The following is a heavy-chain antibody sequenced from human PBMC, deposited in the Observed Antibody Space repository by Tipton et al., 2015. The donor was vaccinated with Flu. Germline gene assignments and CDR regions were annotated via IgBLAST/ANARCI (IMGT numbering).Heavy chain of an antibody. V-gene: IGHV1-2*02. J-gene: IGHJ5*02. Sequence: QVQLVQSGAEVKKPGASVKVSCKASGYTFIGYHLHWVRQAPGQGLEWMGWINPNSGGTNYAQKFQGRVTMTRDTSISTAYMELSSLRSDDPAVYYCAKDWAELAPNRLASAGRNWFDPWGQGTLVTVSS. CDR2: INPNSGGT. CDR1: GYTFIGYH. CDR3: AKDWAELAPNRLASAGRNWFDP. D-gene: IGHD6-13*01.